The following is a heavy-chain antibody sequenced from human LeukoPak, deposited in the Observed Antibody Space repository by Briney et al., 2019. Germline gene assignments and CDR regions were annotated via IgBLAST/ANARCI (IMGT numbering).Heavy chain of an antibody. CDR3: AGHKLGYSSGYNDY. V-gene: IGHV4-4*07. J-gene: IGHJ4*02. Sequence: SETLSLTCTVSGGSISSYYWSWIRQPAGKGLEWIGRIYTSGSTNYNPSLKSRVTMSVDTSKNQFSLKLSSVTAADTAVYYCAGHKLGYSSGYNDYWGQGTLVTVSS. D-gene: IGHD6-19*01. CDR1: GGSISSYY. CDR2: IYTSGST.